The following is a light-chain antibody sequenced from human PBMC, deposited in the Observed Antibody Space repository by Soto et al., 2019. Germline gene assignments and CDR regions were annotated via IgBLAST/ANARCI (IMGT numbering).Light chain of an antibody. Sequence: ENVLTQSPATLSLSPGERATLSCRASQSVGSYLAWYQHKPGQAPRLLIYGASNRATGIPDRFSGSGSGTDFTLTISRLEPEDFAVYYCQQYGSSGTFGQGTKVDIK. J-gene: IGKJ1*01. CDR1: QSVGSY. CDR3: QQYGSSGT. V-gene: IGKV3-20*01. CDR2: GAS.